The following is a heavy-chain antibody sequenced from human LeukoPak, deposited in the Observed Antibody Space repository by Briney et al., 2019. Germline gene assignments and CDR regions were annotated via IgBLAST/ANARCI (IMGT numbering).Heavy chain of an antibody. CDR2: INHSGST. Sequence: SETLSLTCAVYGGSFSGYYWSWIRQPPGKGLEWIGEINHSGSTNYNPSLKSRVTISVDTSKNQFSLKLSSVTAADTAVYYCASSYGSGSYYNGDFDYWGQGTLVTVSS. J-gene: IGHJ4*02. CDR1: GGSFSGYY. D-gene: IGHD3-10*01. V-gene: IGHV4-34*01. CDR3: ASSYGSGSYYNGDFDY.